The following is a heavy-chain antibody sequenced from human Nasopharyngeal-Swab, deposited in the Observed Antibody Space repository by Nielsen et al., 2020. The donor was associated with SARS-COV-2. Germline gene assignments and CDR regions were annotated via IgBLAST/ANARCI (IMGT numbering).Heavy chain of an antibody. J-gene: IGHJ4*02. V-gene: IGHV3-11*04. Sequence: GESLKISCAASGFTFSDYYMSWIRQAPGKGLEWVSHISTTGSSKYYADSLKGRFTISRDNDKNSLYLQMNSLRADDTAVYYCASGGYDFWSGYPSDYWGLGTLVTVSS. CDR3: ASGGYDFWSGYPSDY. CDR1: GFTFSDYY. D-gene: IGHD3-3*01. CDR2: ISTTGSSK.